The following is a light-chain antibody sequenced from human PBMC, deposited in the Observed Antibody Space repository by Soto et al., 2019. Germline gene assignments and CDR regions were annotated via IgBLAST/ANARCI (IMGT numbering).Light chain of an antibody. V-gene: IGLV2-14*03. CDR3: SSYTSDITLDVV. CDR2: DVS. J-gene: IGLJ2*01. Sequence: QSALTQPASVSGSPGQSITISCTGTSSDVGGYNYVSWYQQHPGKAPTLMIYDVSNRPSGVSNRFSGSKSGNTASLTISGLQAEDEAYYYCSSYTSDITLDVVFGGGTKLTVL. CDR1: SSDVGGYNY.